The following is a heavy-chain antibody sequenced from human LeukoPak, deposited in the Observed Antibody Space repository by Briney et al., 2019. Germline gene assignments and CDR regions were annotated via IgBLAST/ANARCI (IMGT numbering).Heavy chain of an antibody. D-gene: IGHD3-9*01. CDR2: IQYDAIDI. J-gene: IGHJ4*02. Sequence: GGSLTLSCAASGIPFTSNGMHWVRHAPGKGLEWVAFIQYDAIDITYGDSVKGRFTITSDNSKNTLYPQMKSLRAEDTAVYYCAKDAVGGYFDWLFCRYFDYWGQGTLVTVSS. CDR1: GIPFTSNG. CDR3: AKDAVGGYFDWLFCRYFDY. V-gene: IGHV3-30*02.